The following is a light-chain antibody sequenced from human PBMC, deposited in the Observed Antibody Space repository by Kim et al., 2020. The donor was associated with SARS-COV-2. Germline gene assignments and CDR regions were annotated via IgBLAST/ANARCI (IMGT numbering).Light chain of an antibody. CDR2: AKT. V-gene: IGLV3-19*01. CDR3: NSRDSSGNHVL. J-gene: IGLJ2*01. Sequence: ALGQTVRITCQGDSLRTYHASWYQQKPGQAPLLVIYAKTNRPSGIPDRFSGSSPGNTASLTITGTQAEDEADYYCNSRDSSGNHVLFGGGTQLTVL. CDR1: SLRTYH.